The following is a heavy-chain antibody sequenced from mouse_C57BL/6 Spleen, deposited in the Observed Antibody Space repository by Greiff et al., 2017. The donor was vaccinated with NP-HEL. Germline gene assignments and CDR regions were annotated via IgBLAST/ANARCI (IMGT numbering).Heavy chain of an antibody. CDR3: ARCYYGNYDWYFDV. D-gene: IGHD2-1*01. J-gene: IGHJ1*03. Sequence: QVQLQQSGAELARPGASVKMSCKASGYTFTSYTMHWVKQRPGQGLEWIGYINPSSGYTKYNQKFKDKATLTADKSSSTAYMQLSSLTSEDSAVYYCARCYYGNYDWYFDVWGTGTTVTVSS. CDR1: GYTFTSYT. V-gene: IGHV1-4*01. CDR2: INPSSGYT.